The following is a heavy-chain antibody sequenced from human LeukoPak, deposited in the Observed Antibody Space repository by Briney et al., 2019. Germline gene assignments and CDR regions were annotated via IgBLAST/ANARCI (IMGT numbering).Heavy chain of an antibody. CDR1: GYTFTSYG. Sequence: ASVKVSCKASGYTFTSYGFSWVRQAPGQGLEWMGLISAYNGNTNNAQKLQGRVTMSTDTSTSTAYMKLMSLRSDDTAVYYCARGAPYYDFWSGYSPRHAFDIWGQGTMVTVSS. CDR2: ISAYNGNT. J-gene: IGHJ3*02. CDR3: ARGAPYYDFWSGYSPRHAFDI. D-gene: IGHD3-3*01. V-gene: IGHV1-18*01.